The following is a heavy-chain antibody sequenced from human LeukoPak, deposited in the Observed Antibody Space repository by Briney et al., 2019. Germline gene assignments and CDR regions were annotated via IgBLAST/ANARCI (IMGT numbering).Heavy chain of an antibody. CDR1: GFTFSSYS. CDR3: AKRGDYSSSWYGHIYYFDY. J-gene: IGHJ4*02. Sequence: GGSLRLSCAASGFTFSSYSMNWVRQAPGKGLEWVSFISSSSSYIYYADSVKGRFTISRDNAKNSLSLQMNSLRAEDTAVYYCAKRGDYSSSWYGHIYYFDYWGQGTLVTVSS. V-gene: IGHV3-21*04. D-gene: IGHD6-13*01. CDR2: ISSSSSYI.